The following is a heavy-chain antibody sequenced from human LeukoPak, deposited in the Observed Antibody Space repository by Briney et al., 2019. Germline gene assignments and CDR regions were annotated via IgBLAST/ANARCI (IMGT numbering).Heavy chain of an antibody. CDR3: ARDGPAQMVDFDY. J-gene: IGHJ4*02. CDR1: GYTFTGSGWY. V-gene: IGHV1-2*02. CDR2: LHPNNGAT. D-gene: IGHD3-10*01. Sequence: ASVKVSSKTSGYTFTGSGWYLYWLRQAPGQGLECVGWLHPNNGATLYAQKFQGRVAMTTDTSISTAYMELSRLRPDDTAIYYCARDGPAQMVDFDYWGQGTLVTVSS.